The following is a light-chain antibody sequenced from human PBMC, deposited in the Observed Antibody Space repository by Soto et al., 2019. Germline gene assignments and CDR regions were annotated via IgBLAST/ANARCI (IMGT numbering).Light chain of an antibody. CDR3: QQYGSYWT. CDR2: RAS. Sequence: EIVLTQSPGTLSLSPGERATLSCRASQSVSSSYLAWYQQKPGQAPRLLIYRASSRDTGIPDRFSGSGSATDFTLTISRLEAEDFAVYYCQQYGSYWTFGQGTKVEIK. J-gene: IGKJ1*01. CDR1: QSVSSSY. V-gene: IGKV3-20*01.